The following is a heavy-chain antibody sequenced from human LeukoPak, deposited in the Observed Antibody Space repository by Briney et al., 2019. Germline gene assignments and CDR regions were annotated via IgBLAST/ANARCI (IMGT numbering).Heavy chain of an antibody. D-gene: IGHD3-9*01. CDR1: GYTFTGYY. CDR3: ARDLPLTGLYDY. J-gene: IGHJ4*02. CDR2: INPNSGGT. V-gene: IGHV1-2*02. Sequence: ASVTVPCKASGYTFTGYYMHWVRQAPGQGLEWMGWINPNSGGTNYAQKFQGRVTMTRDTSISTAYMELSRLRSDDTAVYYCARDLPLTGLYDYWGQGTLVTVSS.